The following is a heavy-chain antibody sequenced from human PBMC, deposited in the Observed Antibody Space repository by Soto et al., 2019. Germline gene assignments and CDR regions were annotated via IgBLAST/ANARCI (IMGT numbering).Heavy chain of an antibody. D-gene: IGHD3-22*01. CDR3: ARDGYYYDSSGPEPGHYYYYYGMDV. V-gene: IGHV3-30-3*01. CDR1: GFTFSSYA. J-gene: IGHJ6*02. Sequence: EGSLRLSCAASGFTFSSYAMHWVRQAPGKGLEWVAVISYDGSNKYYADSVKGRFTISRDNSKNTLYLQMNSLRAEDTAVYYCARDGYYYDSSGPEPGHYYYYYGMDVWGQGTTVTVSS. CDR2: ISYDGSNK.